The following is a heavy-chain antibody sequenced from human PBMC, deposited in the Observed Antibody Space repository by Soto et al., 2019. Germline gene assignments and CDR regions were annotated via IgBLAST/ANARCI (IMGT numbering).Heavy chain of an antibody. CDR1: GFIFSSYW. CDR2: VTNGESST. J-gene: IGHJ2*01. CDR3: ARGMQGSRYFDL. Sequence: EVQLVESGGGLVQPGGSLRLSCTASGFIFSSYWMHWVRKAPGKGLVWVSRVTNGESSTSYADSVKGRFTVSRDNARNTLYLQMDSLRVEDTAVYYCARGMQGSRYFDLWGRGTLVTVSS. V-gene: IGHV3-74*01.